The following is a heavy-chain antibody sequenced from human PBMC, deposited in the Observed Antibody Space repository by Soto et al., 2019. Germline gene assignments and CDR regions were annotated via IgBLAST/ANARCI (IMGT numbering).Heavy chain of an antibody. D-gene: IGHD2-15*01. J-gene: IGHJ6*02. CDR3: TRAGRGAVVVGDLGYFYYGMDV. V-gene: IGHV3-48*02. CDR2: ISSSSTGM. CDR1: GFTFSSYS. Sequence: LRLSCAASGFTFSSYSMKWVRQAPGKGLEWVSHISSSSTGMYYADSVKGRFIVSRDNAKNSLYLQMNNLRDEDTAVYYCTRAGRGAVVVGDLGYFYYGMDVWGQGTTVTVSS.